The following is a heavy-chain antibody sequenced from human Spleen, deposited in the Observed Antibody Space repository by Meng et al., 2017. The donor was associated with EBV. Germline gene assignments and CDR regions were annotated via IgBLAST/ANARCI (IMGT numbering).Heavy chain of an antibody. CDR3: ARHGGWNDAFDI. CDR1: GGSIRSRNYY. J-gene: IGHJ3*02. CDR2: IYYSGST. D-gene: IGHD6-19*01. V-gene: IGHV4-39*01. Sequence: QLQLQESGPGLVKPSETLSLTCTVSGGSIRSRNYYWGWIRQPPGKGLEWIGSIYYSGSTYYNPSLKSRVTISVDTSKNQFSLRLSSVTAADTAVYYCARHGGWNDAFDIWGQGTMVTVSS.